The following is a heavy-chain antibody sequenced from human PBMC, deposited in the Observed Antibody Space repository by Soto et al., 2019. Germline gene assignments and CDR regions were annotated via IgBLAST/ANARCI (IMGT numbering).Heavy chain of an antibody. D-gene: IGHD3-10*01. CDR3: ATSPHYYGSGFDP. V-gene: IGHV4-30-4*01. CDR2: IYDSGST. J-gene: IGHJ5*02. CDR1: GASISSGDYY. Sequence: SETLSLTCTVSGASISSGDYYWSWIRQPPGKGLEWIGYIYDSGSTYYNPPLKSRVTISVDTSKNQFSRKLSSVTAADTAVYYCATSPHYYGSGFDPWGQGTLVTVSS.